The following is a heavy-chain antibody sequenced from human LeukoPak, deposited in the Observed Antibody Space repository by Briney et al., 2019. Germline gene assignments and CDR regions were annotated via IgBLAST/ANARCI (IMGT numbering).Heavy chain of an antibody. D-gene: IGHD3-22*01. CDR1: GFTFSSYW. Sequence: QSGGSLRLSCAASGFTFSSYWMNWVRQAPGKGLLWVARINSDGIKTSHADSVQGRFTISRDNANNTLYLQMNSLRVEDTAVYYCARGGSGSGYHYYYYYMDVWGKGTTVTISS. V-gene: IGHV3-74*01. J-gene: IGHJ6*03. CDR2: INSDGIKT. CDR3: ARGGSGSGYHYYYYYMDV.